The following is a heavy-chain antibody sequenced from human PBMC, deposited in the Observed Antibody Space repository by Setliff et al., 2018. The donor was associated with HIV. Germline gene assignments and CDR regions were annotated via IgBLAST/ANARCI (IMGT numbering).Heavy chain of an antibody. D-gene: IGHD2-15*01. CDR3: ARDFHVLGYCSADSCPYDASDV. CDR2: ISAYNGNT. J-gene: IGHJ3*01. Sequence: ASVKVSCKASGYTFTSYGTSWVRQAPGQGLEWMGWISAYNGNTNYAQKLQGRVTMTTDTSTSTAYMELSSLRSDDTAIYYCARDFHVLGYCSADSCPYDASDVWGQGTMVTVSS. CDR1: GYTFTSYG. V-gene: IGHV1-18*01.